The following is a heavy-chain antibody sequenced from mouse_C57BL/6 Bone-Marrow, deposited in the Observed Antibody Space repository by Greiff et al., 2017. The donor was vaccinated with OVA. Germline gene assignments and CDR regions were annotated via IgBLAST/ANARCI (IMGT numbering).Heavy chain of an antibody. CDR1: GYTFTSYG. V-gene: IGHV1-81*01. CDR2: IYPRSGNT. J-gene: IGHJ1*03. Sequence: VQRVESGAELARPGASVKLSCKASGYTFTSYGISWVKQRTGQGLEWIGEIYPRSGNTYYNEKFKGKATLTADKSSSTAYMELRSLTSEDSAVYFCARWGYYPHWYFDVWGTGTTVTVSS. D-gene: IGHD2-3*01. CDR3: ARWGYYPHWYFDV.